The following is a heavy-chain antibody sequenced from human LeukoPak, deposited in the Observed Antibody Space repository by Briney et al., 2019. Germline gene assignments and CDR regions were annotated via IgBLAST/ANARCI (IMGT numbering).Heavy chain of an antibody. J-gene: IGHJ3*02. D-gene: IGHD5-18*01. CDR3: ARGRRGYSYGTDAFDI. V-gene: IGHV1-8*01. CDR1: GYTFTSYD. Sequence: ASVKVSCKASGYTFTSYDINWVRQATGQGLEWMGWMNPNSGNTGYAQKFRGRVTMTRNTSISTAYMELSSLRSEDTAVYYCARGRRGYSYGTDAFDIWGQGTMVTVSS. CDR2: MNPNSGNT.